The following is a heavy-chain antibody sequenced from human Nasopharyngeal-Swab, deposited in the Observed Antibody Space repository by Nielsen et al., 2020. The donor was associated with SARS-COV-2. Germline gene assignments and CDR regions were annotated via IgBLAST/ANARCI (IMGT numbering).Heavy chain of an antibody. Sequence: SETLSLTCAVFGRSFSNYYWTWIRQPPGKELEWIGEFKYGGSSNYNPSLKSRVTMSLDTSKNQFSLELSSVTAADTAVYYCARGAPSSYWFDPWGQGTLVTVSS. V-gene: IGHV4-34*01. CDR3: ARGAPSSYWFDP. CDR2: FKYGGSS. J-gene: IGHJ5*02. CDR1: GRSFSNYY.